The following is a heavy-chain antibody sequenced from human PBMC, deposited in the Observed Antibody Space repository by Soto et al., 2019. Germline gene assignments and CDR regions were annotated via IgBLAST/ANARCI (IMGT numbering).Heavy chain of an antibody. CDR1: GFSLSNARMG. CDR3: ARIRDDFWSGYSLYYYYGMDF. D-gene: IGHD3-3*01. CDR2: IFSNDEK. Sequence: SGHTLVNPTETLTLTCTVSGFSLSNARMGVSWIRQPPGKALEWLAHIFSNDEKSYSTSLKSRLTISKDTSKSQVVLTMTNMDTVDTATYYCARIRDDFWSGYSLYYYYGMDFWGQGTTVTVSS. J-gene: IGHJ6*02. V-gene: IGHV2-26*01.